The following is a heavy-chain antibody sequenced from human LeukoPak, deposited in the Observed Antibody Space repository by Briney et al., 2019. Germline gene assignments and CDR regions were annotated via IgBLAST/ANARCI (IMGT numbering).Heavy chain of an antibody. CDR3: ARGRDSSGWYSYYYYMDV. J-gene: IGHJ6*03. CDR2: INHSGST. Sequence: PSETLSLTCSVSGDSIIGYYWGWIRQPPGKGLEWIGEINHSGSTNYNPSLKSRVTISVDTSKNQFSLKLSSVTAADTAVYYCARGRDSSGWYSYYYYMDVWGKGTTVTISS. D-gene: IGHD6-19*01. CDR1: GDSIIGYY. V-gene: IGHV4-34*01.